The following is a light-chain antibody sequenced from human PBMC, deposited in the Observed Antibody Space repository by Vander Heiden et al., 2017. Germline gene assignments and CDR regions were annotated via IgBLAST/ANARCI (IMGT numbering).Light chain of an antibody. CDR3: GTWDTSLSVVV. CDR2: DNN. V-gene: IGLV1-51*01. J-gene: IGLJ2*01. CDR1: SSNIGSTY. Sequence: QSVLTPPPLVSAAPGQKVTISCSGSSSNIGSTYVSWYQQLPGTAPKLLIYDNNKRPSGIPDRFSGSKSGTSATLGITGVQTGDEADYYCGTWDTSLSVVVFGGGTKLTVL.